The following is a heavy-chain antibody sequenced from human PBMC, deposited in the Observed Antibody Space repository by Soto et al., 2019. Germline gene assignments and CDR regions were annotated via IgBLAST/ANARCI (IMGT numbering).Heavy chain of an antibody. Sequence: ASVKVSCKASGYTFTSYYMHWVRQAPGQGLEWMGIINPSGGSTSYAQKFQGRVTMTRDTSTSTVYMELSSLRSEDTAVYYCARDVEGLSSGYYSTTYSWFDPWGQGTLVTVSS. CDR1: GYTFTSYY. CDR2: INPSGGST. V-gene: IGHV1-46*01. D-gene: IGHD3-22*01. J-gene: IGHJ5*02. CDR3: ARDVEGLSSGYYSTTYSWFDP.